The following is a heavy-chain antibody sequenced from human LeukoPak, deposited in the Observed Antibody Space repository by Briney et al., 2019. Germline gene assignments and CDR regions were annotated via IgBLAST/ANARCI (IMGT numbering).Heavy chain of an antibody. V-gene: IGHV4-34*01. CDR2: INHSGST. Sequence: PSETLSLTCTVSGGSISSYYWSWIRQPPGKGLEWIGEINHSGSTNYNPSLKSRVTISVDTSKNQFSLKLSSVTAADTAVYYCARAPSYSSGWYGGKFWFDPWGQGTLVTVSS. CDR1: GGSISSYY. J-gene: IGHJ5*02. D-gene: IGHD6-19*01. CDR3: ARAPSYSSGWYGGKFWFDP.